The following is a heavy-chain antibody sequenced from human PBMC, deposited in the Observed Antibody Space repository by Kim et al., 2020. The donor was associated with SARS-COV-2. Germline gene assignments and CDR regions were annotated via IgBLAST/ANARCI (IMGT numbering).Heavy chain of an antibody. Sequence: ASVKVSCKASGYTFTSYYMRWVRQAPGQGLEWMGIINPSGGSTSYAQKFQGRVTMTRDTSTSTVYMELSSLRSEDTAVYYCARVTMVRGVRSKGESVDYWGQGTLVTVSS. J-gene: IGHJ4*02. CDR1: GYTFTSYY. V-gene: IGHV1-46*01. CDR2: INPSGGST. D-gene: IGHD3-10*01. CDR3: ARVTMVRGVRSKGESVDY.